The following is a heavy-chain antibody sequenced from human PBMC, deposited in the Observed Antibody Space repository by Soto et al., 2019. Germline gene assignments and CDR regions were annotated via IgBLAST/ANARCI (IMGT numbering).Heavy chain of an antibody. CDR3: ARDYKTWIQLWALDY. V-gene: IGHV1-2*02. Sequence: QVQLVQSGAEVKKPGASVKVSCKASGYTFTGYYMHWVRQAPGQGLEWMGWINPNSGGTNYAQKFQGRVTMTRDTSISTAYMELSRLRSDDTAVYYCARDYKTWIQLWALDYWGQGTLVTVSS. J-gene: IGHJ4*02. CDR2: INPNSGGT. CDR1: GYTFTGYY. D-gene: IGHD5-18*01.